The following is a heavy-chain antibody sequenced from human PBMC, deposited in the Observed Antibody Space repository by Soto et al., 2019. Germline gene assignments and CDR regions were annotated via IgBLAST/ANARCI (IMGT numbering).Heavy chain of an antibody. J-gene: IGHJ6*02. CDR2: IIPIFGTA. CDR3: ARSPYFIEIKVVQAAIHSYYGMDV. V-gene: IGHV1-69*13. CDR1: GGTFSSYA. Sequence: SVKVSCKASGGTFSSYAISWVRQAPGQGLEWMGGIIPIFGTANYAQKFQGRVTITADESTSTAYMELSSLRSEDTAVYYCARSPYFIEIKVVQAAIHSYYGMDVWGQGTTVTVSS. D-gene: IGHD2-2*02.